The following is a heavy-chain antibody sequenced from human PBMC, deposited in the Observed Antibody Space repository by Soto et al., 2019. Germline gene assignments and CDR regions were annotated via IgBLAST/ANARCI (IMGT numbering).Heavy chain of an antibody. CDR3: ASRQTVAVAYHYYSMDV. V-gene: IGHV3-21*01. CDR1: GFTFSRYN. J-gene: IGHJ6*02. CDR2: ISSSSSYI. D-gene: IGHD6-19*01. Sequence: EVQLVESGGGLVKPGGSLRLSCAASGFTFSRYNMNWVRQAPGKGPEWVSSISSSSSYIYYADSVKGRFTISRDNAKNSLYLQMNSLRAEDTAVYYCASRQTVAVAYHYYSMDVWGQGTTVTVSS.